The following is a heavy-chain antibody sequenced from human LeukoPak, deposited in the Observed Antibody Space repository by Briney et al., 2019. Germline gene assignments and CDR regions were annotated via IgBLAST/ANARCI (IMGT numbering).Heavy chain of an antibody. CDR2: IYTSGST. CDR3: ASAIAARYFDY. Sequence: PSETLSLTCTVSGGSISSYYWSWIRQPPGKGLEWIGYIYTSGSTNYNPPLKSRVTISVDTSKNQFSLKLSSVTAADTAVYYCASAIAARYFDYWGQGTLVTVSS. D-gene: IGHD6-6*01. V-gene: IGHV4-4*09. J-gene: IGHJ4*02. CDR1: GGSISSYY.